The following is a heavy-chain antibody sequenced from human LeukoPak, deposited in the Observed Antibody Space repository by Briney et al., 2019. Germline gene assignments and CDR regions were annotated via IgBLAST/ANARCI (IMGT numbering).Heavy chain of an antibody. Sequence: IPSETLSLTCTVSGGSISSSSYYWGWIRQPPGKGLEWIGSIYCSGTTYYNPSLKSRVTISVDTSKNQFSLRLSSVTAADTAVYYCARDSDYYYGSGSYLPRRAFDYWGQGTLVTVSS. CDR2: IYCSGTT. V-gene: IGHV4-39*07. J-gene: IGHJ4*02. CDR3: ARDSDYYYGSGSYLPRRAFDY. D-gene: IGHD3-10*01. CDR1: GGSISSSSYY.